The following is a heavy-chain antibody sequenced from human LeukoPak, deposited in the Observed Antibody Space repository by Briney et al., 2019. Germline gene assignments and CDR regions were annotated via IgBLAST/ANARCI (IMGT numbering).Heavy chain of an antibody. CDR3: ARVSYYGSGSYSHYYYGMDV. CDR1: GYTFTSYD. V-gene: IGHV1-8*01. D-gene: IGHD3-10*01. CDR2: MNPNSGNT. Sequence: ASVKVSCKASGYTFTSYDINWVRQATGQGLEWMGWMNPNSGNTGYAQKFQGRVTMTRNTSISTAYMELSSLRSEDTAVYYCARVSYYGSGSYSHYYYGMDVWGQGTTVTVSS. J-gene: IGHJ6*02.